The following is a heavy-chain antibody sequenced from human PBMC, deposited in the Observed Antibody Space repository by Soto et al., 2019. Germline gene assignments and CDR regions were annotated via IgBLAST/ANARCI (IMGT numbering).Heavy chain of an antibody. Sequence: PSETLSLTCAVSGESISSSNWWSWVRQPPGKGLEWIGEIYHSGNTKYNPSLKSRVTISVDKSKNQFSLKLNSVTAADTAVYYCARENDFWSGPNGLDVWGQGTTVTV. V-gene: IGHV4-4*02. D-gene: IGHD3-3*01. CDR3: ARENDFWSGPNGLDV. J-gene: IGHJ6*02. CDR2: IYHSGNT. CDR1: GESISSSNW.